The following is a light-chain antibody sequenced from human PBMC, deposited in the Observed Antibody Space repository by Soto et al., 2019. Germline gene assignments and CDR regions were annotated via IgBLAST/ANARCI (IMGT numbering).Light chain of an antibody. CDR1: QSVSNNN. CDR3: QQYGTLLA. J-gene: IGKJ4*01. CDR2: GAS. V-gene: IGKV3-20*01. Sequence: EIVLTQSPGTLSLSPGERVTLSCRASQSVSNNNLAWYQQKSGQAPRLLIYGASRRATGIPDRFSGSGSGTDFTLTIYRLEREDFAVYYCQQYGTLLAFGGGSKVEI.